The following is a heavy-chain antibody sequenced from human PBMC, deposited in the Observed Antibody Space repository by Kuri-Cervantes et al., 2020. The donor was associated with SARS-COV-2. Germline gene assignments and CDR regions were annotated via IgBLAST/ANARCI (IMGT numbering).Heavy chain of an antibody. CDR1: GGSISSSSYY. CDR2: LYYSGST. Sequence: ESLKISCTVSGGSISSSSYYWGWIRQPPGKGLEWFGSLYYSGSTYYNPSHKSRVTISVDTSKNQFSLKLSSVTAADTAVYYCARLHRAQIWFDPWGQGTLVTVSS. V-gene: IGHV4-39*01. CDR3: ARLHRAQIWFDP. J-gene: IGHJ5*02.